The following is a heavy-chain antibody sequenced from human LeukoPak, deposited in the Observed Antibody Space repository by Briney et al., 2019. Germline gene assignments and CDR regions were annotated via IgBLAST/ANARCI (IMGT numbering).Heavy chain of an antibody. CDR2: INPNSGGT. D-gene: IGHD1-26*01. CDR3: ARDLNRYSVSILVY. V-gene: IGHV1-2*02. Sequence: ASVKVSCKASGYTFTGYYMHWVRQAPGQGLEWMGWINPNSGGTNYAQKFQGRVTMTRDTSISTAYMELSRLSSNDTAVYYCARDLNRYSVSILVYWGQGTLVTVFS. CDR1: GYTFTGYY. J-gene: IGHJ4*02.